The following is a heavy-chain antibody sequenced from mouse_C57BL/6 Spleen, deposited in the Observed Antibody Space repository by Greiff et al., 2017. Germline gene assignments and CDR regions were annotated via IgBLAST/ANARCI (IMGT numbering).Heavy chain of an antibody. CDR3: TKILLYSKDWYFDV. CDR1: GFTFSNYW. J-gene: IGHJ1*03. Sequence: EVKLVESGGGLVQPGGSMKLSCVASGFTFSNYWMNWVRQSPEKGLEWVAQIRLKSDNYATHYAESVKGRFTISRDDSKSSVYRQMNNLRAEDTGIYYCTKILLYSKDWYFDVWGTGTTVTVSS. CDR2: IRLKSDNYAT. V-gene: IGHV6-3*01. D-gene: IGHD2-5*01.